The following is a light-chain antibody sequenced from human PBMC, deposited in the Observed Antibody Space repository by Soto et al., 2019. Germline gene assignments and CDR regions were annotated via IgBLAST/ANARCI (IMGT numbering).Light chain of an antibody. Sequence: EIVMTQSPATLSVSPGERATLSYRASQSVRNNLAWYQQKLGQAPRLLIYGASTRATGIPVRFSGSGSGTEFTLTISSLQSEDFAIFYCQQYNDWPRTFGQGTKL. V-gene: IGKV3-15*01. J-gene: IGKJ2*01. CDR1: QSVRNN. CDR2: GAS. CDR3: QQYNDWPRT.